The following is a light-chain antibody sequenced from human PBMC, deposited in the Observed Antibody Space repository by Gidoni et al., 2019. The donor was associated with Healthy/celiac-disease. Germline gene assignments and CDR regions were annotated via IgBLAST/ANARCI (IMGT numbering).Light chain of an antibody. Sequence: QSVLTQPPSVSGAPGQRVTISCPGSSSNIGAGYVVHWYQQLPGTAPKLLIYGNSNRPSGVPDRFSGSKSGTSAPLAITGLQAEDEAYYYCQSYDSSRRVFGTGTKVTVL. V-gene: IGLV1-40*01. CDR2: GNS. CDR3: QSYDSSRRV. J-gene: IGLJ1*01. CDR1: SSNIGAGYV.